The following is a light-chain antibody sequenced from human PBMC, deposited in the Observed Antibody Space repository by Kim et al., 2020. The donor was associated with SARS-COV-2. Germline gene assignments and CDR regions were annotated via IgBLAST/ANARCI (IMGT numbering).Light chain of an antibody. V-gene: IGLV2-14*03. CDR2: DVS. CDR1: SSDIGSRNY. Sequence: QSALTQPASVSGSPGQSIIISCTGSSSDIGSRNYVSWYQQYPGKAPNLMIYDVSRRPSGVSNRFSGSKSGNTASLTISGLQAEDEAGYYCSSFTSSISYVFGTGTKVTVL. J-gene: IGLJ1*01. CDR3: SSFTSSISYV.